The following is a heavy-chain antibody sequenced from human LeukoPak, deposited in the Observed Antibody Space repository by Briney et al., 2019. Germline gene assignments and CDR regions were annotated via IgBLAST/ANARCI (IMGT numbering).Heavy chain of an antibody. V-gene: IGHV3-11*06. D-gene: IGHD3-9*01. CDR2: ISSSSSYT. Sequence: GGSLRLSCAASGFTFSDYYMSWIRQAPGKGLEWVSYISSSSSYTNYADSVKGRFTISRDNAKNSLYLQMDSLRAEDTAVYYCARDISTGYQPYFDYWGQGTLVTVSS. J-gene: IGHJ4*02. CDR3: ARDISTGYQPYFDY. CDR1: GFTFSDYY.